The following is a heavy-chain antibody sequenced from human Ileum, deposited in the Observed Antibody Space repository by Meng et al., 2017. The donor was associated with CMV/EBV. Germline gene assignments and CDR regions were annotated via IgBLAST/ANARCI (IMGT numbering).Heavy chain of an antibody. V-gene: IGHV4-34*01. CDR1: AGSFCSYR. D-gene: IGHD1-26*01. Sequence: QGHPHACRVGLLKPSETLSRNCSVSAGSFCSYRWTCTRQPPGKGLEWVGELTRSRSTNYNTSLTSLIIISLDTSTNQFSLKLNSGTAANTAIYYCARGSSQVWELLHYWGQGTLVTVSS. CDR3: ARGSSQVWELLHY. J-gene: IGHJ4*02. CDR2: LTRSRST.